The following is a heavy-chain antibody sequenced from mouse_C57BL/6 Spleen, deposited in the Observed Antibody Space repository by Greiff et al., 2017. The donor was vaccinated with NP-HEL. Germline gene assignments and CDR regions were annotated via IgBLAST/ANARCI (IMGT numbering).Heavy chain of an antibody. D-gene: IGHD1-1*01. Sequence: EVQVVESGAELVRPGASVKLSCTASGFNIKDDYMHWVKQRHEQGLEWIGWIEPENGDTEYASKFQGKATITADTSSNTAYMQLSSLTSEDTAVYYGTATRYFDVWGTGTTVTVSS. CDR1: GFNIKDDY. V-gene: IGHV14-4*01. CDR3: TATRYFDV. CDR2: IEPENGDT. J-gene: IGHJ1*03.